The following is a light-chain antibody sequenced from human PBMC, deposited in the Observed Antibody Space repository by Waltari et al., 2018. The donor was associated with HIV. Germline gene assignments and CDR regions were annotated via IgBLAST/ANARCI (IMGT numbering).Light chain of an antibody. CDR1: QSVSTTY. CDR2: AAS. V-gene: IGKV3-20*01. Sequence: EIVLTQSPGTLSLSSGERATLSCRASQSVSTTYLAWYQQKPGQAPRLLIYAASSRATCIPDRFSGSGSGTDFTLTISRLEPEDFAVYYCQQYGSSPITFGQGTRLEIK. J-gene: IGKJ5*01. CDR3: QQYGSSPIT.